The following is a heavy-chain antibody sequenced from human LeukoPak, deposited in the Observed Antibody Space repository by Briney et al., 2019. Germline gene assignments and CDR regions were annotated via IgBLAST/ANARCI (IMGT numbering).Heavy chain of an antibody. Sequence: GGSLRLSCAASGFTFSSYAMSWVRQAPGKGLEWVAFIRTDGSNKYYADSVKGRFTISRDNSKNTLYLQMNSLRAEDTAVYYSAKSLWAGGDYWGQGTLVTVSS. J-gene: IGHJ4*02. CDR1: GFTFSSYA. D-gene: IGHD2-21*01. CDR3: AKSLWAGGDY. V-gene: IGHV3-30*02. CDR2: IRTDGSNK.